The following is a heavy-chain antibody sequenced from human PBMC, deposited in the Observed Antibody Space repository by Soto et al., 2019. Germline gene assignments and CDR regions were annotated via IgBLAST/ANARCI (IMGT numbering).Heavy chain of an antibody. CDR3: ARDSWLFMPSNGLVDAFDI. J-gene: IGHJ3*02. Sequence: ASVKVCCKASGYTFTSYGISWVRQAPGQGLEWMGWISAYNGNTNYAQKLQGRVTMTTDTSTSTAYMELRSLGSDDTAVYYCARDSWLFMPSNGLVDAFDIWGQGTMLTVSS. CDR2: ISAYNGNT. D-gene: IGHD2-2*01. CDR1: GYTFTSYG. V-gene: IGHV1-18*01.